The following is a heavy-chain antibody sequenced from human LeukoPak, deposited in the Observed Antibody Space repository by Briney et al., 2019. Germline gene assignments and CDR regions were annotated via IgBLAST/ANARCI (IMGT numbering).Heavy chain of an antibody. CDR1: GGSISGSSYY. J-gene: IGHJ4*02. CDR2: IYYSGST. D-gene: IGHD3-3*01. CDR3: ARVAYDFWSGALDY. Sequence: SETLSLTCTVSGGSISGSSYYWGWIRQPPGKGLEWIGSIYYSGSTYYNPSLKSRVTISVDTSKNQFSLKLSSVTAADTAVYYCARVAYDFWSGALDYWGQGTLVTVSS. V-gene: IGHV4-39*07.